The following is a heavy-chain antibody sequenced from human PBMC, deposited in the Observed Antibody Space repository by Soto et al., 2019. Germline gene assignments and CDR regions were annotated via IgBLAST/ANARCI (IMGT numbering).Heavy chain of an antibody. V-gene: IGHV5-51*03. D-gene: IGHD2-15*01. Sequence: EMQLVQSGAEVKRPGESLKISCQASGYSFTNWWIGWLRQVPGKGLEWLGIINPRDSGSRYSPSFEGQATISVDKSISTAYLQCSSLEVSDTAMYYCARMGDCSGETCLGRGWFDPWGPGTLVTVST. CDR3: ARMGDCSGETCLGRGWFDP. CDR2: INPRDSGS. J-gene: IGHJ5*02. CDR1: GYSFTNWW.